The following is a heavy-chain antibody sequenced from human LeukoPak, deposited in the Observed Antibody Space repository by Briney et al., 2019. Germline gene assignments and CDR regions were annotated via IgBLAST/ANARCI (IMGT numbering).Heavy chain of an antibody. Sequence: PGGSLRLSCAASGFAFDDYAMRWVRQAPGKGLEWVSLISGDGGSTYYADSVKGRFTISRDNSKNSLYLQMNSLRTEDTALYYCAKDPHYDFWSGQFDYWGQGTLVTVSS. CDR1: GFAFDDYA. D-gene: IGHD3-3*01. CDR2: ISGDGGST. V-gene: IGHV3-43*02. CDR3: AKDPHYDFWSGQFDY. J-gene: IGHJ4*02.